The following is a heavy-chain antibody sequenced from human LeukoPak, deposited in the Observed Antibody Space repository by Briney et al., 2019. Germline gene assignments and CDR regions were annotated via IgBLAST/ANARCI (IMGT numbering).Heavy chain of an antibody. CDR2: INPNSSDT. V-gene: IGHV1-2*02. Sequence: ASVKVSCKASGYTFTGYYMHWVRQAPGQGLEWVGWINPNSSDTKYAQNFQGRVTMTRDTSISTACMELRFDDTAVYYCVRGRPPNADIVSKLFDYWGQGTLVTVSS. J-gene: IGHJ4*02. D-gene: IGHD5/OR15-5a*01. CDR3: VRGRPPNADIVSKLFDY. CDR1: GYTFTGYY.